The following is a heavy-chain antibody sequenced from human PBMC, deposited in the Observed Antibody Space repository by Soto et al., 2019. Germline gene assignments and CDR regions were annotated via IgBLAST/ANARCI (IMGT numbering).Heavy chain of an antibody. Sequence: PGGSLRLSCAASGFTFSSYSMNWVRQAPGKGLEWVSSISSSSSYIYYADSVKGRFTISRDNAKNSLYLQMNSLRAEDTAVYYCAAVKERRYYYDSSGYQTAVWGQGTLVTVSS. CDR1: GFTFSSYS. V-gene: IGHV3-21*04. CDR2: ISSSSSYI. CDR3: AAVKERRYYYDSSGYQTAV. J-gene: IGHJ4*02. D-gene: IGHD3-22*01.